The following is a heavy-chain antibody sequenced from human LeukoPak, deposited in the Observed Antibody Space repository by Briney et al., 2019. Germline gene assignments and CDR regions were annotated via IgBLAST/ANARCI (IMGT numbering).Heavy chain of an antibody. Sequence: SVKVSCKASGGTFSSYAISWVRQAPGQGLEWMGGIIPIFGTANYAQKFKGRVTITADESTSTAYMELSSLRSEDTAVYYCARGKNCSGGSCYLPTGWGQGTLVTVSS. CDR2: IIPIFGTA. J-gene: IGHJ4*02. CDR3: ARGKNCSGGSCYLPTG. V-gene: IGHV1-69*01. CDR1: GGTFSSYA. D-gene: IGHD2-15*01.